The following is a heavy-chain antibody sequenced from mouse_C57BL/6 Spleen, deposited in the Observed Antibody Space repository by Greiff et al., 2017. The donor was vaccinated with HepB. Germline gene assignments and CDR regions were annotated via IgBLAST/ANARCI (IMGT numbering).Heavy chain of an antibody. Sequence: QVQLQQSGPELVKPGASVKISCKASGYAFSSSWMNWVKQRPGKGLEWIGRIYPGDGDTNYNGKFKGKATLTADKSSSTAYMQLSSLTSEDSAVYFCARSEITTVVPIVWGTGTTVTVSS. J-gene: IGHJ1*03. V-gene: IGHV1-82*01. CDR1: GYAFSSSW. CDR3: ARSEITTVVPIV. D-gene: IGHD1-1*01. CDR2: IYPGDGDT.